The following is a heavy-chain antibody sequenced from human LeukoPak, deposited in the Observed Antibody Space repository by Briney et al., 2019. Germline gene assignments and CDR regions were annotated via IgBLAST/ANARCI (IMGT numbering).Heavy chain of an antibody. V-gene: IGHV3-33*01. CDR1: GFTFSSYG. CDR3: ARDLYGDYHIDY. Sequence: GRSLRLSCAASGFTFSSYGMHWVRQAPGKGLEWVAVIWYDGSNKYYADSVKGRFTISRDNSKNTPYLQMNSLRAEDTAVYYCARDLYGDYHIDYWGQGTLVTVSS. CDR2: IWYDGSNK. D-gene: IGHD4-17*01. J-gene: IGHJ4*02.